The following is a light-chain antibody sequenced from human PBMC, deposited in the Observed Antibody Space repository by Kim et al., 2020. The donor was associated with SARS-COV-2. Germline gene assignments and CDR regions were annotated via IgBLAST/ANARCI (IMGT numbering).Light chain of an antibody. V-gene: IGKV1-16*02. CDR1: RGISNY. CDR3: QQYKTYPYT. J-gene: IGKJ2*01. Sequence: SASVGDRVTITCRASRGISNYLAWFQQKPGTAPKSLIYDASSLQSGVPSKFSGSGSGTYFTLTISSLQPEDFATYYCQQYKTYPYTFGQGTKLEI. CDR2: DAS.